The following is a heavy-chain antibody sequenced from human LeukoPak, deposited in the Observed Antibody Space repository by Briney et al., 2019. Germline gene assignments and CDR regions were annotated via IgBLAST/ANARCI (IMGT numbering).Heavy chain of an antibody. CDR3: ARKGITMIVVAATGYYFDY. CDR1: GFTFSSYW. CDR2: IKQDGSEK. J-gene: IGHJ4*02. D-gene: IGHD3-22*01. V-gene: IGHV3-7*05. Sequence: PGGSLRLSCAASGFTFSSYWMSWVRQAPGKGLEWVANIKQDGSEKYYVDSVKGRFTISRDNAKNSLYLRMNSLRAEDTAVYYCARKGITMIVVAATGYYFDYWGQGTLVTVSS.